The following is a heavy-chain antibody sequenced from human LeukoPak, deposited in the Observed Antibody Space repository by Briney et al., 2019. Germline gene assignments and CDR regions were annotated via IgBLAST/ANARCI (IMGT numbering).Heavy chain of an antibody. Sequence: PSETLSLTCTVSGGSISSYYWSWIRQPPGKGLEWIGYIYYSGSTNYNPSLKSRVTISVDTSKNQFSLKLSSVTAADTAVYYCARENSSSDRYYCYYGMDVWGQGTTVTVSS. CDR2: IYYSGST. CDR1: GGSISSYY. V-gene: IGHV4-59*01. CDR3: ARENSSSDRYYCYYGMDV. D-gene: IGHD6-6*01. J-gene: IGHJ6*02.